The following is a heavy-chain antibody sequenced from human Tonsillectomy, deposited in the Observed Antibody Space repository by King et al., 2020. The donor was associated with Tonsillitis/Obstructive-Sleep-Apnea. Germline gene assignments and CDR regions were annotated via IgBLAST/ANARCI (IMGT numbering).Heavy chain of an antibody. CDR3: ARAQFVAGKNWFDT. Sequence: VQLVESGGGLVQPGGSLRLSCAASGFAFNDYDMHWVRQAAGKGLEWVSTIGTGCDTYYPDSCNGPFTISRENAKNSLYLQMNSLRAGDTAVYYCARAQFVAGKNWFDTWGQGTPVTVSS. J-gene: IGHJ5*02. V-gene: IGHV3-13*04. D-gene: IGHD3-10*01. CDR2: IGTGCDT. CDR1: GFAFNDYD.